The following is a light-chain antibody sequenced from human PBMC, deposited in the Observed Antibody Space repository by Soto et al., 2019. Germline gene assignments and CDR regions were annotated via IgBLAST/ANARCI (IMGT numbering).Light chain of an antibody. CDR3: QQYNSFSFYT. J-gene: IGKJ2*01. CDR1: QSISNW. Sequence: DIQVTQSPSTLSAAIGDRVTITCRASQSISNWLAWYQQKPGKAPNLLIYKASTLESGVPSRFSGSGSGTEFTLTISSLQPEDSATYYCQQYNSFSFYTFGQGTKVEIK. V-gene: IGKV1-5*03. CDR2: KAS.